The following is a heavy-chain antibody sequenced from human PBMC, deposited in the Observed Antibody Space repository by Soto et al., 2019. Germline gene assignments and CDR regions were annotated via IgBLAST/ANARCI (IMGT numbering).Heavy chain of an antibody. D-gene: IGHD1-26*01. CDR3: ARRSYSGIGYGMDV. CDR2: IWYDGSNK. J-gene: IGHJ6*02. Sequence: GGSLRLSCAASGFTFSSYGMHWVRQAPGKGLEWVAVIWYDGSNKYYADSVKGRFTISRDNSKNTLYLQMNSLRAEDTAVYYCARRSYSGIGYGMDVWGQGTKVTVYS. V-gene: IGHV3-33*01. CDR1: GFTFSSYG.